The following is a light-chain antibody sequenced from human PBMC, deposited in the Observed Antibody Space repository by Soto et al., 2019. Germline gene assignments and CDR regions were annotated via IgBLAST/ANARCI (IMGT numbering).Light chain of an antibody. CDR2: EVN. CDR1: SSDVGSYNR. CDR3: CSSVGSPNWV. V-gene: IGLV2-23*02. J-gene: IGLJ3*02. Sequence: QSALTQPASVSGSPGQSITISCTGTSSDVGSYNRVSWYQQYAGKAPTLMIYEVNKRPSGVSNRFSGSKSANTASLTISGLQAEDGGDYYCCSSVGSPNWVFGGGTKLTVL.